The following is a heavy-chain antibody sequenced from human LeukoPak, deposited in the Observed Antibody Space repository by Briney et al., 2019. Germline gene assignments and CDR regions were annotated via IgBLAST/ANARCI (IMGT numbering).Heavy chain of an antibody. V-gene: IGHV3-15*01. CDR1: GFTFSTYS. CDR3: TTGGGDYYDSSGRDY. CDR2: IKSKTDGGTT. Sequence: GGSLRLSCAASGFTFSTYSMNWVRQAPGKGLEWVGRIKSKTDGGTTDYAAPVKGRFTISRDDSKNTLYLQMNSLKTEDTAVYYCTTGGGDYYDSSGRDYWGQGTLVTVSS. D-gene: IGHD3-22*01. J-gene: IGHJ4*02.